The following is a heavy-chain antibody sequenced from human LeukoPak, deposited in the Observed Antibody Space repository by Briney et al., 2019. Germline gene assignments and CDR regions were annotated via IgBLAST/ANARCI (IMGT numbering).Heavy chain of an antibody. CDR1: GASISSNNW. CDR3: ARAARGFRTDY. V-gene: IGHV4-4*02. D-gene: IGHD5-18*01. CDR2: INHSGST. Sequence: SETLSLTCAVSGASISSNNWWSWVRQPPGKGLEWIGEINHSGSTNYNPSLKSRVTISVDTSKNQFSLKLSSVTAADTAVYYCARAARGFRTDYWGQGTLVTVSS. J-gene: IGHJ4*02.